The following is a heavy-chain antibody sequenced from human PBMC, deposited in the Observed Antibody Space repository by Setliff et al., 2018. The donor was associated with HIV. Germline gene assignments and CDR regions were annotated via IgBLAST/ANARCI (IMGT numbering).Heavy chain of an antibody. CDR1: GYVFTAYY. Sequence: ASVKVSCKASGYVFTAYYIHWVRQTPGQGLEWMGIINPSGGATTSARKLQGRVTVTKDKSTTTVHMELSSLKSEDTAVYYCARGGRLDGTSGFYYPLQFWGQGTLVTVSS. J-gene: IGHJ4*02. CDR2: INPSGGAT. V-gene: IGHV1-46*04. D-gene: IGHD3-22*01. CDR3: ARGGRLDGTSGFYYPLQF.